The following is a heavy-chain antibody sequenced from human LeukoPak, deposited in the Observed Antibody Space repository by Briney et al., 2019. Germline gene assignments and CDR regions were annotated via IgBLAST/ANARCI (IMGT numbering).Heavy chain of an antibody. V-gene: IGHV2-5*02. D-gene: IGHD2-21*02. CDR1: GFSLSTSGVG. CDR2: IYWDDDK. J-gene: IGHJ4*02. CDR3: AHRGSGGEGYCGGDCHNDFDY. Sequence: SGPTLVNPTQTLTLTCTFSGFSLSTSGVGVGWIRQPPVKALEWLALIYWDDDKRYSPSLKSRLTITKDTSKNQVVLTMTNMDPVDTATYYCAHRGSGGEGYCGGDCHNDFDYWGQGTLVTVSP.